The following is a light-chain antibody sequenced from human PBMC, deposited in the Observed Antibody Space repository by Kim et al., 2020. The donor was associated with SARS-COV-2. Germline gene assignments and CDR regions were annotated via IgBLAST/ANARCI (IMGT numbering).Light chain of an antibody. V-gene: IGKV1-27*01. CDR1: QGISNY. CDR3: QTYNSAPN. J-gene: IGKJ5*01. Sequence: DIQMTQSPSSLSASVGDRVTITCRASQGISNYLAWYQQKPGKVPKLLIYAASTLQSGVPSWFSGSGSGTDFTLTISSLQPEDVATYYCQTYNSAPNFGQGTRLEIK. CDR2: AAS.